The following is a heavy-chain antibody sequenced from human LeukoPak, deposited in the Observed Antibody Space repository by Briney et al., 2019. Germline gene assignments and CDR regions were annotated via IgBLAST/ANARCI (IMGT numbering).Heavy chain of an antibody. CDR1: GGSFSGYY. V-gene: IGHV4-34*01. D-gene: IGHD3-22*01. CDR2: INHSGST. J-gene: IGHJ4*02. Sequence: SETLSLTCAVYGGSFSGYYWSWIRQPPGKGLEWIGEINHSGSTNYNPSLESRVTISVDTSKNQFSLKLSTVTAADTAVYYCARAPGITMIVVWGQGTLVTVSS. CDR3: ARAPGITMIVV.